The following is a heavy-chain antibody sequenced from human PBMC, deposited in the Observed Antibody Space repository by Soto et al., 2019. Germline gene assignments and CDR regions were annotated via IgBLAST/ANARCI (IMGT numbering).Heavy chain of an antibody. Sequence: QVQLQESGPGLVKPSETLSLTCTVSGGSISYYYWSWIRQPPGKGLEWIGYIYYSGSTNYNPSLKSRVTISIETSKNQFSLGLSSVTAADTAVYYCARVDDILTGVDYWGRGTLVTVSS. D-gene: IGHD3-9*01. CDR1: GGSISYYY. V-gene: IGHV4-59*01. CDR3: ARVDDILTGVDY. CDR2: IYYSGST. J-gene: IGHJ4*02.